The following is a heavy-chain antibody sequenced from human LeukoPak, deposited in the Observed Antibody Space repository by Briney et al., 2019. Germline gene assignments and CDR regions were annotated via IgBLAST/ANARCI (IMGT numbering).Heavy chain of an antibody. V-gene: IGHV3-30*18. J-gene: IGHJ6*03. CDR3: AKGLQKYYYYYYMDV. CDR2: ISYDGSNK. D-gene: IGHD4-11*01. Sequence: GGSLRLSCAASGFTFSSYGMHWVRQAPGKGLEWVAVISYDGSNKYYADSVKGRFTISRDNSKNTLYLQMNSLRAEDTAVYYCAKGLQKYYYYYYMDVWGKGTTVTVSS. CDR1: GFTFSSYG.